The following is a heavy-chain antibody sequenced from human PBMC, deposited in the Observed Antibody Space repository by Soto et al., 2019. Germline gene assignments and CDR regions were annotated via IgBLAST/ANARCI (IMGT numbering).Heavy chain of an antibody. V-gene: IGHV4-31*03. D-gene: IGHD3-9*01. CDR3: AREPRDVLTGPFEY. J-gene: IGHJ4*02. CDR1: GGSISSGGYY. CDR2: IYYSGST. Sequence: TLSLTCTVSGGSISSGGYYWSWIRQHPGKGLEWIGYIYYSGSTYYNPSLKSRVTISVDTSKNQFSLKLSSVTAADTAVYYCAREPRDVLTGPFEYWGQGFLVTVSS.